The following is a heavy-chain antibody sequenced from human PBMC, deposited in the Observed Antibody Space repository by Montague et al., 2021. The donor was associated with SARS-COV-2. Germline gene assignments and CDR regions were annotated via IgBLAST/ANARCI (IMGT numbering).Heavy chain of an antibody. CDR1: GDSMSSGGYY. V-gene: IGHV4-31*03. D-gene: IGHD1-26*01. Sequence: TLSLTCTVSGDSMSSGGYYWSWIRQHPGKGLEWLGYISSSGRSFYNPSLRSRLTISLDTSKNQFSLQLSSVTAADTALYYCARVLGSGSYQFDYWGQGTLVTVSS. CDR3: ARVLGSGSYQFDY. J-gene: IGHJ4*02. CDR2: ISSSGRS.